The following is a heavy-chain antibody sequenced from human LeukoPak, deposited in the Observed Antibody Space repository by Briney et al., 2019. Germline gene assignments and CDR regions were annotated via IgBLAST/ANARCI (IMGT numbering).Heavy chain of an antibody. V-gene: IGHV1-69*01. J-gene: IGHJ3*02. CDR2: IVPVFRRA. D-gene: IGHD2-15*01. CDR1: GGSFSNYG. Sequence: SVKVSCKTSGGSFSNYGISWVRLAPGQGLEWMGGIVPVFRRANYAQKFQGRVTISADESTSTVYMEVSILRSVDTAVYYCAREGYCSLGNCLRGAFDIWGQGTMVIVSS. CDR3: AREGYCSLGNCLRGAFDI.